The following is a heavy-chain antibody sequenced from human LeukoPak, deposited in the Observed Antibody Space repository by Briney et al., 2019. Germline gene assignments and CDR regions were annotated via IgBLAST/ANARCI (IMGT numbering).Heavy chain of an antibody. Sequence: PSQTLSLTCTVSGGSISSGGYYWSWIRQHPGKGLEWIGYIYYSGSTYYNPPLKSRVTISVDTSKNQFSLKLSSVTAADTAVYYCARAIGLRQQLPFDYWGQGTLVTVSS. CDR3: ARAIGLRQQLPFDY. CDR1: GGSISSGGYY. V-gene: IGHV4-31*03. CDR2: IYYSGST. D-gene: IGHD6-13*01. J-gene: IGHJ4*02.